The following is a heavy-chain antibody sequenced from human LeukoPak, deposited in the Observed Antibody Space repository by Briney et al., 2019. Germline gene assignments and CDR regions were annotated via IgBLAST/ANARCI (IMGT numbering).Heavy chain of an antibody. CDR1: GGSFSSEA. J-gene: IGHJ4*02. CDR3: GRKAGDCGGGSCYSIDY. CDR2: IIPIFGTA. D-gene: IGHD2-15*01. Sequence: ASVKVSCEAFGGSFSSEAISWVRQAPGQGLEWMGGIIPIFGTANYAQKFQGRVTITTDESTSTAYMEVSSLRSEGTAVYYCGRKAGDCGGGSCYSIDYWGQGTLVTVSS. V-gene: IGHV1-69*05.